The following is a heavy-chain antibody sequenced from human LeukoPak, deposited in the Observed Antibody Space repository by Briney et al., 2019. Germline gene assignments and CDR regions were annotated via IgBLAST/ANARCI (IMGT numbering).Heavy chain of an antibody. CDR3: ARDSAGNSPLTPGAFDI. Sequence: ASVKVSCKASGYTFTSYGISWVRQAPGQGLEWMGWISAYNGNTNYARKLQGRVTMTTDTSTSTAYMELRSLRSDDTAVYYCARDSAGNSPLTPGAFDIWGQGTMVTVSS. CDR1: GYTFTSYG. CDR2: ISAYNGNT. J-gene: IGHJ3*02. V-gene: IGHV1-18*01. D-gene: IGHD5-18*01.